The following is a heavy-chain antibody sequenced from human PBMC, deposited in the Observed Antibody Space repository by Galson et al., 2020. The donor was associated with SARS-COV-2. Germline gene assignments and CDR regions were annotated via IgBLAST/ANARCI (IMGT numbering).Heavy chain of an antibody. J-gene: IGHJ6*02. D-gene: IGHD2-15*01. Sequence: SAKVSCKASGGTFSSYAISWVRQTPGQGLEWMGGIIPIFGTANYAQKFQGRVTITADESTSTAYMELSSLRSEDTAVYYCARGAGYCSGGSCYYYYGMDVWGQGTTVTVSS. CDR3: ARGAGYCSGGSCYYYYGMDV. CDR2: IIPIFGTA. CDR1: GGTFSSYA. V-gene: IGHV1-69*13.